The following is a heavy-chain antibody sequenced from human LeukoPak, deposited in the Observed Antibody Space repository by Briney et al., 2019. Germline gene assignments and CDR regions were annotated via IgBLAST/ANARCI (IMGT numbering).Heavy chain of an antibody. CDR1: GFTFNSYG. J-gene: IGHJ4*02. D-gene: IGHD3-16*01. CDR2: IWYVESDT. Sequence: PGRSLRLSCAASGFTFNSYGMHWVRQAPGKGLEWVAVIWYVESDTSYADSVKGRFTISRDNFKNTLYLQMNSLRAEDTAVYFCARDTRGRDLDYWGQGTLVTVSS. CDR3: ARDTRGRDLDY. V-gene: IGHV3-33*01.